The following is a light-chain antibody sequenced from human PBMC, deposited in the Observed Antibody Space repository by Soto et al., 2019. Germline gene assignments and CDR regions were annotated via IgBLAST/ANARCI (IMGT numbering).Light chain of an antibody. CDR1: SSNIGGNS. J-gene: IGLJ1*01. Sequence: QSVLTPPPSVSAAPGQKVAISCSGSSSNIGGNSVYWYQQLPGTAPKLLIYDDNKRPSGIPDRFYGSKSGTSATLGITGFQTGDEADYYCGSWDSSLSAYVFGTGTKVTVL. CDR2: DDN. V-gene: IGLV1-51*01. CDR3: GSWDSSLSAYV.